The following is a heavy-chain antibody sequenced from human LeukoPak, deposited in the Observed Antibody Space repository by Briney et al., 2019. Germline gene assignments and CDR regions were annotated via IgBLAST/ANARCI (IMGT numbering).Heavy chain of an antibody. D-gene: IGHD2-2*02. CDR2: MNPNSGNT. CDR3: ARDSAYTGDAFDI. V-gene: IGHV1-8*01. CDR1: GYTFTSYD. J-gene: IGHJ3*02. Sequence: ASVKVSCKASGYTFTSYDINWVRQATGQGLEWMGWMNPNSGNTGYAQKFQGRVTMTTDTSTSTAYMELRSLRSDDTAVYYCARDSAYTGDAFDIWGQGTMVTVSS.